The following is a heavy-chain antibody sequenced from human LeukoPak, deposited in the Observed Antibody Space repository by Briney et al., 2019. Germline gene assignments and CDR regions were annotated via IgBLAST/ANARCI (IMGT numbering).Heavy chain of an antibody. D-gene: IGHD3-10*01. Sequence: ASVKVSCKAAGYTFTGYYIHWVRQAPAQGLDGVGWINPASGGTKYAQKFQGRVTMTRDTSISTAYLELSSLRSEDTAVYYCARDHVSGITMVRGVIIPTSHFDYWGQGTLVTVSS. CDR3: ARDHVSGITMVRGVIIPTSHFDY. J-gene: IGHJ4*02. CDR2: INPASGGT. V-gene: IGHV1-2*02. CDR1: GYTFTGYY.